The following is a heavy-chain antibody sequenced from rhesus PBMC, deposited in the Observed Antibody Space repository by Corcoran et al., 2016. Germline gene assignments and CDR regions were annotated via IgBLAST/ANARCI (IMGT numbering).Heavy chain of an antibody. CDR1: GYSISGYY. V-gene: IGHV4-122*02. CDR3: ARVSWKYVDY. J-gene: IGHJ4*01. Sequence: QVQLQESGPGLGKPSETLSLTCAVSGYSISGYYWSWIREAPGKGLGWSGYITSSGNTSSNPTLKGRVTIARDTSKNPFSLKLRSVTAADAAVYYCARVSWKYVDYWGQGVLVTVSS. D-gene: IGHD1-1-1*01. CDR2: ITSSGNT.